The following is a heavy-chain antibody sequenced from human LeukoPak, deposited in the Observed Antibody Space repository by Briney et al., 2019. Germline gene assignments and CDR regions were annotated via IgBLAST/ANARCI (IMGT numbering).Heavy chain of an antibody. Sequence: PGGSLRLSCAVSGFTFSSYWMSWVRQAPGKGLEWVANIKQDGSEKYYVDSVKGRFTISRDNAKNSLYLQMNSLRAEDTAVYYCAREGEIVNTGYFEYWGQGTLVTVSS. CDR3: AREGEIVNTGYFEY. CDR2: IKQDGSEK. D-gene: IGHD1-1*01. V-gene: IGHV3-7*01. CDR1: GFTFSSYW. J-gene: IGHJ4*02.